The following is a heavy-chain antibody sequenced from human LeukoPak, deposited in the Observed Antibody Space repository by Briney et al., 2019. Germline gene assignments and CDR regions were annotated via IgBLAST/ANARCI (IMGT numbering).Heavy chain of an antibody. Sequence: PGRSLRLSCAASGFTFSSYAMHWVRQAPSKGLEWVAVISYDGSNKYYADSVKGRFTISRDNSKNTLYLQMNSLRAEDTAVYYCARGPNYYYYYYGMDVWGQGTTVTVSS. CDR1: GFTFSSYA. J-gene: IGHJ6*02. CDR2: ISYDGSNK. V-gene: IGHV3-30-3*01. CDR3: ARGPNYYYYYYGMDV.